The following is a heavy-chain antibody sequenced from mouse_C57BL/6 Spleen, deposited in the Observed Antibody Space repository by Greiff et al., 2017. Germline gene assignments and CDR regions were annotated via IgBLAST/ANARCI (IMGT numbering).Heavy chain of an antibody. Sequence: VQLQQSGAELARPGASVKLSCTASGYTFTSYGMSWVKQRTGQGLEWIGEICPRSGNTYYNEKFKGQATLTADKSSSTAYMELRSLTSEDSAVYFCARPLYYGSSPFDCWGQGTTLTVSS. CDR3: ARPLYYGSSPFDC. CDR2: ICPRSGNT. CDR1: GYTFTSYG. D-gene: IGHD1-1*01. V-gene: IGHV1-81*01. J-gene: IGHJ2*01.